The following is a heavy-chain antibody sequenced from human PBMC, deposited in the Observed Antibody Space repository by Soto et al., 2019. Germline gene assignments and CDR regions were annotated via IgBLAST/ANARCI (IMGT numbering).Heavy chain of an antibody. D-gene: IGHD3-10*01. CDR1: GGSISSSNW. Sequence: PSETLSLTCAVSGGSISSSNWWSWVRQPPGKGLEWIGEVSHSGSTNYNPSLKSRVTISVDKSKNQFSLNLNSMNAADTAVYYCARDSRGAYSYYGMDVWGLGTTVTVSS. J-gene: IGHJ6*02. V-gene: IGHV4-4*02. CDR3: ARDSRGAYSYYGMDV. CDR2: VSHSGST.